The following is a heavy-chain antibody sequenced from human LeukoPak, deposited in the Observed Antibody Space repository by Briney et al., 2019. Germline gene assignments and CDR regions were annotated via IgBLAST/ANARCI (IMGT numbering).Heavy chain of an antibody. Sequence: ASVKVSCKASGYSFVLYGISWMRQAPGQGPEWMGWISTYNGNTKYAQKFQGRVTMTRDTSISTAYMELSRLRSDDTAVYYCASSLMAAAGIALGYWGQGTLVTVSS. CDR1: GYSFVLYG. J-gene: IGHJ4*02. CDR3: ASSLMAAAGIALGY. D-gene: IGHD6-13*01. V-gene: IGHV1-18*01. CDR2: ISTYNGNT.